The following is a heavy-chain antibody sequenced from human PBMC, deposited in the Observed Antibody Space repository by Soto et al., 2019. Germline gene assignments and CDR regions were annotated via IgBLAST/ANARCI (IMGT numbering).Heavy chain of an antibody. J-gene: IGHJ6*03. D-gene: IGHD5-12*01. CDR2: ISSSSSYI. V-gene: IGHV3-21*01. CDR3: ARVKYSGYDSGWILYMDV. CDR1: GFTFSSYS. Sequence: GGSLRLSCAASGFTFSSYSMNWVRQAPGKGLEWVSSISSSSSYIYYADSVKGRFTISGDNANNSLYLQMNSLRAEDTAVYYCARVKYSGYDSGWILYMDVWGKGTTVTVSS.